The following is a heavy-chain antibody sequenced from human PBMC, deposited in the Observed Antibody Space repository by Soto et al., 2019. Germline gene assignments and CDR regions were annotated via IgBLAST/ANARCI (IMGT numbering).Heavy chain of an antibody. CDR1: GFTFSDYY. Sequence: QVQLVESGGGLVKPGGSLRLSCAASGFTFSDYYMSWIRQAPGKGLEWVSYISSSSSYTNYADSVKGRFTISRDNAKNSLYLQMNSRRAEETAVYYCARAADYGDGGYWGQGTLVTVSS. J-gene: IGHJ4*02. V-gene: IGHV3-11*06. CDR2: ISSSSSYT. D-gene: IGHD4-17*01. CDR3: ARAADYGDGGY.